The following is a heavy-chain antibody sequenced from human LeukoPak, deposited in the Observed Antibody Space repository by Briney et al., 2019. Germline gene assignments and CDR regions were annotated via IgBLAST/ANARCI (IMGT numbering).Heavy chain of an antibody. V-gene: IGHV1-69*13. D-gene: IGHD2-2*01. J-gene: IGHJ6*04. CDR2: IIPIFGTA. Sequence: GASVKVSCKVSGGTFSSYAISWVRQAPGQGLEWMGGIIPIFGTANYAQKFQGRVTITADESTSTAYMELSSLRSEDTAVYYCAREDDIVVVPASPYGMDVWGKGTTVTVSS. CDR3: AREDDIVVVPASPYGMDV. CDR1: GGTFSSYA.